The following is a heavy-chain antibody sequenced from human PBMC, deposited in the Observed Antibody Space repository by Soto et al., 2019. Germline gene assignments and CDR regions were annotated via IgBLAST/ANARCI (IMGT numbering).Heavy chain of an antibody. J-gene: IGHJ6*02. V-gene: IGHV1-3*01. CDR2: INAGNGNT. CDR1: GYTFTSYA. CDR3: ARAPWVYYGMDV. Sequence: QVQLVQSGAEVKKPGASVKVSCKASGYTFTSYAMHWVRQAPGQRLEWMGWINAGNGNTKYSQKFQGRVTITRDTSASTAYMELSSLRSEATAVYYCARAPWVYYGMDVWGQGTTVTVSS. D-gene: IGHD3-16*01.